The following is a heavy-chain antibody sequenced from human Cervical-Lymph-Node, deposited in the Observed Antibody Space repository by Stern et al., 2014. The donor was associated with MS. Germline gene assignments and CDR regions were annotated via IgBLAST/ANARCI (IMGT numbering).Heavy chain of an antibody. V-gene: IGHV1-69*01. CDR1: GGTFSSYA. CDR3: ARGELKEGLVRGMDV. D-gene: IGHD1-26*01. Sequence: QLAQSGAEVKKPGSSEKVSCKASGGTFSSYAISWVRQAPGKGLEWMGGIIPIFATANYAQKFQGRVTITADESTSTAYMELSSLRSEDTAVYYCARGELKEGLVRGMDVWGQGTTVTVSS. CDR2: IIPIFATA. J-gene: IGHJ6*02.